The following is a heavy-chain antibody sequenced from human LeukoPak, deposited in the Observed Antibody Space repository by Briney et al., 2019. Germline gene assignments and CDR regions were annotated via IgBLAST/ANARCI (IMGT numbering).Heavy chain of an antibody. CDR3: ARADSSNWYWFDP. CDR1: GYTFTAYF. CDR2: INPKSGGT. D-gene: IGHD6-13*01. J-gene: IGHJ5*02. V-gene: IGHV1-2*02. Sequence: ASVKVSCKASGYTFTAYFIHWLRQAPGQGLEWMGLINPKSGGTNYAQKFQGRVTMTRDTSITTAYMELSSLRSDDTALYYCARADSSNWYWFDPWGQGTLVTVSS.